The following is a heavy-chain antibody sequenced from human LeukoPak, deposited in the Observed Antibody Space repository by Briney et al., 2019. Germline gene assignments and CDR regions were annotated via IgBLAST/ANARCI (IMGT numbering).Heavy chain of an antibody. J-gene: IGHJ3*02. Sequence: AETLSLTCTVSGGSISSYYWSWIRQPPGKGLEWIGYIYYSGSTNYNPSLKSRVTISVDTSKNQFSLKLCSVTAADTAVYYWARDKGPYPDAFDIWGQGTMVTVSS. CDR1: GGSISSYY. V-gene: IGHV4-59*01. CDR3: ARDKGPYPDAFDI. CDR2: IYYSGST.